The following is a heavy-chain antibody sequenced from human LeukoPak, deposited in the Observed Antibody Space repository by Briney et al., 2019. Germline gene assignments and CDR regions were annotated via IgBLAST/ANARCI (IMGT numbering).Heavy chain of an antibody. CDR2: IYYSGST. J-gene: IGHJ3*02. V-gene: IGHV4-61*01. D-gene: IGHD1-26*01. CDR1: GGSISSSSYY. Sequence: PSETLSLTCTVSGGSISSSSYYWSWIRQPPGKGLEWIGYIYYSGSTNYNPSLKSRVTISVDTSKNQFSLKLSSVTAADTAVYYCARDPSGSYYLSGAFDIWGQGTMVTVSS. CDR3: ARDPSGSYYLSGAFDI.